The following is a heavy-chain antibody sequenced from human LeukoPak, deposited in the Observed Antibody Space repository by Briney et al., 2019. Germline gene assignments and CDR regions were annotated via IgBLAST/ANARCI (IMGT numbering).Heavy chain of an antibody. CDR1: GYSISSGYY. CDR3: ASTYFDNYYYYYYMDV. Sequence: PSETLSLTCTVSGYSISSGYYWGWIRQPPGKGLEWIGSIYHSGSTYYNPSLKSRVTISVDTSKNQFSLKLSSVTAADTAVYYCASTYFDNYYYYYYMDVWGKGTTVTVSS. D-gene: IGHD3-9*01. CDR2: IYHSGST. V-gene: IGHV4-38-2*02. J-gene: IGHJ6*03.